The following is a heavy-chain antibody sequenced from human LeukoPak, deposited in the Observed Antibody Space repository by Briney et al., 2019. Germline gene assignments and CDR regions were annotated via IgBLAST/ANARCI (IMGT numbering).Heavy chain of an antibody. CDR1: GFTFSSYS. CDR3: ARDLTYYDILTGYFSRFDFDY. V-gene: IGHV3-21*01. J-gene: IGHJ4*02. Sequence: PGGSLRLSCAASGFTFSSYSMNWVRQAPGKGLEWVSSISSSSSYIYYADSVKGRFTISRDNAKNSLYLQMNSLRAEDTAVYYCARDLTYYDILTGYFSRFDFDYWGQGTLATVSS. D-gene: IGHD3-9*01. CDR2: ISSSSSYI.